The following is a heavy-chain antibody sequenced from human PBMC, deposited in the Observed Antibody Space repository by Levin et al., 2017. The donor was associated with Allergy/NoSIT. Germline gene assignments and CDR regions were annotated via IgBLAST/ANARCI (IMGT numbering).Heavy chain of an antibody. Sequence: GGSLRLSCAASGFTFSSYGMHWVRQAPGKGLEWVAVISYDGSNKYYADSVKGRFTISRDNSKNTLYLQMNSLRAEDTAVYYCAKDLSGDYLSAFDYWGQGTLVTVSS. D-gene: IGHD4-17*01. J-gene: IGHJ4*02. CDR2: ISYDGSNK. V-gene: IGHV3-30*18. CDR1: GFTFSSYG. CDR3: AKDLSGDYLSAFDY.